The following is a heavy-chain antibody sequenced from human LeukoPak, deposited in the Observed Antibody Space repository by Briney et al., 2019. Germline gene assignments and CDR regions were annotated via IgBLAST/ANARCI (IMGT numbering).Heavy chain of an antibody. CDR2: VSGGGDGT. Sequence: GGSLGLSCAASGFTFSNYARRWVGRTPGKGREWVSAVSGGGDGTYYADSVRGRFTISRDNSKNTLYLQMNSLRAADTALYYCARVYISTSNRGMDVWGQGTTIAVSS. CDR1: GFTFSNYA. V-gene: IGHV3-23*01. D-gene: IGHD6-13*01. J-gene: IGHJ6*02. CDR3: ARVYISTSNRGMDV.